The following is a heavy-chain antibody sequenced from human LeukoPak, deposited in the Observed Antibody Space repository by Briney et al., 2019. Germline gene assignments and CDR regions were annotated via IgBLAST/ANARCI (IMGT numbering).Heavy chain of an antibody. CDR1: GFPFSSYF. J-gene: IGHJ3*02. CDR2: ISGSSSYI. Sequence: GGSLRLSCAASGFPFSSYFMNWVRQAPGKGLEWVSSISGSSSYIYDADSVKGRFTIPRDNAKNSLYLQMNSLRAEDTAVYYCARDLVIGARRDAFDIWGQGTMVTVSS. CDR3: ARDLVIGARRDAFDI. D-gene: IGHD6-6*01. V-gene: IGHV3-21*01.